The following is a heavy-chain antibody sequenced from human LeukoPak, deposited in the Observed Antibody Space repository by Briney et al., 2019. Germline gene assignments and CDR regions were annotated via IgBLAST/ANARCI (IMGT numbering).Heavy chain of an antibody. V-gene: IGHV3-23*01. Sequence: GGSLRLSCAASGFTFSSYAMSWVRQAPGKGLEWVSAISGSGGSTYYADSVKGRFTMSRDNARNTLHLDMNSLREEDTAVYFCVRGTSYWYGVDYWGRGTLVTVSS. CDR2: ISGSGGST. CDR1: GFTFSSYA. D-gene: IGHD2-2*01. CDR3: VRGTSYWYGVDY. J-gene: IGHJ4*02.